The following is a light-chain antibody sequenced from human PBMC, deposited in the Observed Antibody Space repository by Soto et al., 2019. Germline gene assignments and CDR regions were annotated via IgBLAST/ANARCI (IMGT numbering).Light chain of an antibody. CDR3: SSYTSSRTRV. Sequence: QSVLTQPASVSGSPGQSITISCTGTSSDVGGYNYVSWYQQHPGKAPKLMIYDVSNRPSGVSNRFSGSKSGNTASLTIYGLQAEDEADYYCSSYTSSRTRVFGTGTKVTVL. CDR1: SSDVGGYNY. CDR2: DVS. J-gene: IGLJ1*01. V-gene: IGLV2-14*01.